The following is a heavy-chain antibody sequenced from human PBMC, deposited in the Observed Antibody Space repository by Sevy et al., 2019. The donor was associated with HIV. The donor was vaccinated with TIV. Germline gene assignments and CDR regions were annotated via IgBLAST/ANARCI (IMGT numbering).Heavy chain of an antibody. Sequence: ASVKVSCKASGGTFSSYAISWVQQAPGQGLEWMGGIIPIFGTANYAQKFQGRVTITADESTSTAYMELSSLRSEDTAVYYCARGGGSYYVPYYYYGMDVWGQGTTVTVSS. D-gene: IGHD1-26*01. V-gene: IGHV1-69*13. CDR2: IIPIFGTA. J-gene: IGHJ6*02. CDR1: GGTFSSYA. CDR3: ARGGGSYYVPYYYYGMDV.